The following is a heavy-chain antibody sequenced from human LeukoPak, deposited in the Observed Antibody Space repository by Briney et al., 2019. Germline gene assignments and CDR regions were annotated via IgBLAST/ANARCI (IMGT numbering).Heavy chain of an antibody. J-gene: IGHJ4*02. Sequence: PGGSLRLSCAASGFTFSSTWMHWVRQVPGKGLVWVSRINSDGSSTIYADSVKGRFTISRDNTKNTLYLQMNSLRADDTAVYYCARALGFCSSTSCQYYFDYWGQGTLVTVSS. D-gene: IGHD2-2*01. CDR3: ARALGFCSSTSCQYYFDY. V-gene: IGHV3-74*01. CDR1: GFTFSSTW. CDR2: INSDGSST.